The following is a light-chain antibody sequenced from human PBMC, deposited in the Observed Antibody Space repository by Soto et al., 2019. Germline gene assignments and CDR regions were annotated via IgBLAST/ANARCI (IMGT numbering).Light chain of an antibody. Sequence: DIQMTQSPSTLSASVGDRVTITCRASQSISTWLAWYQQKPGKAPKLLMYDVSSLESGVPSRFSGSGSGTDFTLTISSLQPEDFATYICQQSFDTLSFTFGGGTKVEMK. CDR1: QSISTW. J-gene: IGKJ4*01. CDR2: DVS. V-gene: IGKV1-5*01. CDR3: QQSFDTLSFT.